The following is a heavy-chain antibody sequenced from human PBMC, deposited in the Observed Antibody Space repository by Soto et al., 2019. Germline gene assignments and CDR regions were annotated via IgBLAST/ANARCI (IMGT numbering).Heavy chain of an antibody. J-gene: IGHJ4*02. CDR3: ARGSAAAGNFDY. D-gene: IGHD6-13*01. CDR2: IYYSGST. Sequence: QVQLQESGPGLVKPSQTLSLICTVSGGSINSGGDYWTWIRQHPVKGLEWIGYIYYSGSTDYNPSLKSRVTISVDTSKNQVSLSLRSVTAADTAVYDCARGSAAAGNFDYWGQGTLVTVSS. CDR1: GGSINSGGDY. V-gene: IGHV4-31*03.